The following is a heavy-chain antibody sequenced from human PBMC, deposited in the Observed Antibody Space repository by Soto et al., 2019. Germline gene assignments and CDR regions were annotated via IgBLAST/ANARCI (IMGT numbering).Heavy chain of an antibody. J-gene: IGHJ5*02. CDR3: ARQGIAANWFDP. CDR2: IYYSGST. V-gene: IGHV4-59*08. Sequence: SETLSLTCTVSGGSISSYYWSWIRQPPGKGLEWIGYIYYSGSTNYNPSLKSRVTISVDTSKNQFSLKLSSVTAADTAVYYCARQGIAANWFDPRGQGTLVTVSS. CDR1: GGSISSYY. D-gene: IGHD6-13*01.